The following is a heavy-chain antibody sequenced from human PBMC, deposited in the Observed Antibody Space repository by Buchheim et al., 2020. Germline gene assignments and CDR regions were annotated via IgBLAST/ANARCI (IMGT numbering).Heavy chain of an antibody. CDR2: IYHSGST. J-gene: IGHJ5*02. CDR3: AREDLLKWFDP. V-gene: IGHV4-30-2*01. D-gene: IGHD2-15*01. CDR1: GGSISSGGYS. Sequence: QVQLQESGPGLVKPSQTLSLTCAVSGGSISSGGYSWSWIRQPPGKGLEWIGYIYHSGSTYYNSSLKSRVTISVDRSKNQFSLKLSSVTAADTAVYYCAREDLLKWFDPWGQGTL.